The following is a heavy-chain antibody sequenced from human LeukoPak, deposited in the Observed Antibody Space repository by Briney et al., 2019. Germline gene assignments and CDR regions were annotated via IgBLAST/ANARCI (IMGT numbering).Heavy chain of an antibody. CDR2: MYTSGST. Sequence: PSETLSLTCTVSGGSISGYYWSWIRQPAGEGLEWIGLMYTSGSTNYNPSLKSRVTMSVDTSKNQFYLKLSSVTAADTAVYYCARGDGYNYYRWFDPWGQGTLVTVSS. D-gene: IGHD5-24*01. J-gene: IGHJ5*02. CDR1: GGSISGYY. V-gene: IGHV4-4*07. CDR3: ARGDGYNYYRWFDP.